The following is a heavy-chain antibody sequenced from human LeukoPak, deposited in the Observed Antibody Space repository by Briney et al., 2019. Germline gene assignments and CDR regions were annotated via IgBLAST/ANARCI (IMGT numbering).Heavy chain of an antibody. V-gene: IGHV4-39*01. Sequence: PSETLSLTCTVSGGSVSSGSYYWSWIRQPPGKGLEWIGSIYYSGSTYYNPSLKSRVTISVDTSKNQFSLKLSSVTAADTAVYYCARHVGFGLIVVAYYFDYWGQGTLVTVSS. CDR1: GGSVSSGSYY. CDR2: IYYSGST. J-gene: IGHJ4*02. D-gene: IGHD2-21*01. CDR3: ARHVGFGLIVVAYYFDY.